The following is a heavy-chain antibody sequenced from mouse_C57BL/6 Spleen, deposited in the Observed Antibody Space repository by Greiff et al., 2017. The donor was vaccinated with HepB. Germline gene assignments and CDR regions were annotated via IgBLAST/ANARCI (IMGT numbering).Heavy chain of an antibody. J-gene: IGHJ3*01. CDR2: IHPNSGNT. V-gene: IGHV1-64*01. CDR1: GYTFTSYW. CDR3: ASNLVY. D-gene: IGHD1-1*02. Sequence: VQLQQPGAELVKPGASVKLSCKASGYTFTSYWMHWVKQRPGQGLEWIGMIHPNSGNTNYNEKFKSKATLTVDKSSSKAYMHLSSLTSEDSAVYYCASNLVYWGQGTLVTVSS.